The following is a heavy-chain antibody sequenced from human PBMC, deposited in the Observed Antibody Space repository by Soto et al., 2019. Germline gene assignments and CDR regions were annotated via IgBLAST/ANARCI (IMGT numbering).Heavy chain of an antibody. D-gene: IGHD3-9*01. Sequence: QVQLQESGPGLVKPSETLSLTCTVSGGSFGTYYWSWIRQPPGKGLEWIGYMYYTGNTNYNPSLKSRVTISVDTSKSQYSLKLRSVTAADTAVYFCARYFDWPNAFDIWGQGTMVTVSS. J-gene: IGHJ3*02. CDR1: GGSFGTYY. V-gene: IGHV4-59*01. CDR2: MYYTGNT. CDR3: ARYFDWPNAFDI.